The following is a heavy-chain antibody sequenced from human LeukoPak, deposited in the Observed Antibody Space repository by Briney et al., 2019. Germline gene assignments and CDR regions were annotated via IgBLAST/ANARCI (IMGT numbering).Heavy chain of an antibody. CDR3: ASLSIVGAYGFDY. D-gene: IGHD1-26*01. CDR2: ISAYNGNT. CDR1: GYTFVGYY. V-gene: IGHV1-18*04. Sequence: ASVKVSCKASGYTFVGYYMHWVRQAPGQGLEWMGWISAYNGNTNYAQKLQGRVTMTTDTSTSTAYMELRSLRSDDTAVYYCASLSIVGAYGFDYWGQGTLVTVSS. J-gene: IGHJ4*02.